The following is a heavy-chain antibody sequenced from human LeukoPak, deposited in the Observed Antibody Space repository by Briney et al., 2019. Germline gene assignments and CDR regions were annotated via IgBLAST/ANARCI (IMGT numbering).Heavy chain of an antibody. J-gene: IGHJ4*02. V-gene: IGHV3-23*01. Sequence: GGSLRLSCAASGFTFSSYAMSWVRQAPGKGLEWVSAISGSGGSTYYADSVKGRFTISRDNSKNTLYLQMNSLRAEDTAVYYCAKSRQGCSSTSCPLGYWGQGTLVTVSS. CDR1: GFTFSSYA. CDR2: ISGSGGST. D-gene: IGHD2-2*01. CDR3: AKSRQGCSSTSCPLGY.